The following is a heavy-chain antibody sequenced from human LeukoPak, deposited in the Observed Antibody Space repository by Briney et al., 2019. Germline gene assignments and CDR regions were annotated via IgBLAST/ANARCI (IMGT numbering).Heavy chain of an antibody. CDR3: ARDSPMTTVTIDYYYMDV. CDR1: GGSISSYY. D-gene: IGHD4-17*01. J-gene: IGHJ6*03. V-gene: IGHV4-59*01. CDR2: IYYSGST. Sequence: PSETLSLTCTVSGGSISSYYWSWIRQPPGKGLEWIGYIYYSGSTNYNPSLKSRVTISVDTSNNHYSLKLSSVTAADTAVYYCARDSPMTTVTIDYYYMDVWGKGTTVTVSS.